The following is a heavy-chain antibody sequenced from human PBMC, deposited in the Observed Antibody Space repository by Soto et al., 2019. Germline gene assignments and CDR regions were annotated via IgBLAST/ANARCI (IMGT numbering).Heavy chain of an antibody. J-gene: IGHJ4*02. D-gene: IGHD6-19*01. Sequence: EVKLLESGGGLVQHGGSLRLSCAASGFTFRTYAMTWVRQAPGKGLEWVSGISGSGDSTYYADSVKGRFTVSRDNSKNTLYLQMNSLRAEDTAVFYCAKERSRGWSFNYWGQGTLVTVSS. CDR3: AKERSRGWSFNY. V-gene: IGHV3-23*01. CDR1: GFTFRTYA. CDR2: ISGSGDST.